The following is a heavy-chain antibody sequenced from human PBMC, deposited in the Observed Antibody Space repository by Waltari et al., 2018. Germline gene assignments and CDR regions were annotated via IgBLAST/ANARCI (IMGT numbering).Heavy chain of an antibody. CDR1: GGTFSSYT. CDR3: ARVDYGGNLEYFQH. Sequence: QVQLVQSGAEVKKPGSSVKVSCKASGGTFSSYTISWVRQAPGQGLEWMGRIIPILVIANYAQKFQGRVTITADKSTSTAYMELSSLRSEDTAVYYCARVDYGGNLEYFQHWGQGTLVTVSS. CDR2: IIPILVIA. J-gene: IGHJ1*01. D-gene: IGHD4-17*01. V-gene: IGHV1-69*02.